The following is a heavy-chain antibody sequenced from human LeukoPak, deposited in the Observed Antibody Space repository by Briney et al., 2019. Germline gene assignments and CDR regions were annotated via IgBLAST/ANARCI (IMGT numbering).Heavy chain of an antibody. D-gene: IGHD3-16*01. Sequence: SETLSLTCSVSGDSISIGDYRWSWIRQSPGKGLEWMGYIYYIGTAYYNPSLRSRVALSADTSKNQFSLKLNSVTVADSAVYFCARARGGSPRIYYYMDVWGKGTTVTVSS. CDR1: GDSISIGDYR. CDR3: ARARGGSPRIYYYMDV. CDR2: IYYIGTA. V-gene: IGHV4-30-4*01. J-gene: IGHJ6*03.